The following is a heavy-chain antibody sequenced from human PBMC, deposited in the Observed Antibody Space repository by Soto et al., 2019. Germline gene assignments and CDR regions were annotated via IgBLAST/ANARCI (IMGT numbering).Heavy chain of an antibody. CDR1: GFTFGDYA. J-gene: IGHJ6*02. Sequence: GGSLRLSCTASGFTFGDYAMSWVRQAPGKGLEWVGFIRSKAYGGTTEYAASVKGRFTISRDDSKSIAYLQMNSLKTEDTAVYYCTRELRYSTSWYPRYGMDVWGQGNTVTVSS. V-gene: IGHV3-49*04. D-gene: IGHD6-13*01. CDR2: IRSKAYGGTT. CDR3: TRELRYSTSWYPRYGMDV.